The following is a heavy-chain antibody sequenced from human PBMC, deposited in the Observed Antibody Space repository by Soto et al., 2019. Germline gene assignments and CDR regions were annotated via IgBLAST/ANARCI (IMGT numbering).Heavy chain of an antibody. CDR1: GGSFSGYY. Sequence: QVQLQQWGAGLLKPSETLSLTCAVYGGSFSGYYWSWIRQPPGKGLEWIGEINHSGSTNYNPTLKSRATISVNTSKNQFSLKLSCVTAADTAVYYCARDVAYYDFRSGYYRVAAFDIWGQGTMVTVSS. CDR2: INHSGST. D-gene: IGHD3-3*01. J-gene: IGHJ3*02. V-gene: IGHV4-34*01. CDR3: ARDVAYYDFRSGYYRVAAFDI.